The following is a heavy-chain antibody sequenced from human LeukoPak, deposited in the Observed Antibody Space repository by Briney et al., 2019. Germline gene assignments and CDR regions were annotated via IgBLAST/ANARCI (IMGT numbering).Heavy chain of an antibody. CDR2: IYPGDSDT. V-gene: IGHV5-51*01. CDR3: ARPSFSSGWTGFDY. CDR1: GYSFTSYW. Sequence: GESLKISCKGSGYSFTSYWIGWVRQMPGKGLEWMGIIYPGDSDTRYSPCFQGQVTISADKSISSAYLQWSSLKASDSAIYYCARPSFSSGWTGFDYWGQGTLVTVSS. J-gene: IGHJ4*02. D-gene: IGHD6-19*01.